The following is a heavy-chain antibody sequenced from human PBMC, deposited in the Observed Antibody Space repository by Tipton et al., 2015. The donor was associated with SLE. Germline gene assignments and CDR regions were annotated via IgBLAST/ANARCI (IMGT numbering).Heavy chain of an antibody. J-gene: IGHJ4*02. V-gene: IGHV1-46*01. CDR1: GYTFRSYH. CDR3: ARGGSWVGFDH. Sequence: QSGAEVKRPGTSVKVSCKASGYTFRSYHFHWVRQAPGQGLESMGLINPSDGRSSYVEKFQGRVTLSRDTSTSTVYMEMRSLRPDDTAFYYCARGGSWVGFDHWGQGTLATVSA. D-gene: IGHD2-15*01. CDR2: INPSDGRS.